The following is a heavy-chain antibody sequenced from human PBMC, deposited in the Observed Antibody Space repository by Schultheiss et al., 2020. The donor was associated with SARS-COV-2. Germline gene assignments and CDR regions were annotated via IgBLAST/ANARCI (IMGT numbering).Heavy chain of an antibody. Sequence: SVKVSCKASGGTFSSYAISWVRQAPGQGLEWMGGIIPIFGTANYAQKFQGRVTMTTDTSASTAYMELRSLRSDDTAVYYCAREPTDSSGWDMYYFDYWGQGTLVTVSS. CDR3: AREPTDSSGWDMYYFDY. D-gene: IGHD6-19*01. CDR1: GGTFSSYA. CDR2: IIPIFGTA. V-gene: IGHV1-69*05. J-gene: IGHJ4*02.